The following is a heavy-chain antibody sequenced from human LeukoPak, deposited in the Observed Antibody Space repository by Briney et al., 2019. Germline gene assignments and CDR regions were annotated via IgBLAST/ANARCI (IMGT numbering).Heavy chain of an antibody. D-gene: IGHD6-19*01. V-gene: IGHV4-59*08. CDR1: GGSISSYY. CDR2: IYYSGST. Sequence: SETLSLTCTVSGGSISSYYWSWIRQPPGKGLEWIGYIYYSGSTNYNPSLKSRVTISVDTSKNQFSLKLSSVTAADTAVYYCARLAVAGVKGYYYYGMDVWGQGTTVTVSS. CDR3: ARLAVAGVKGYYYYGMDV. J-gene: IGHJ6*02.